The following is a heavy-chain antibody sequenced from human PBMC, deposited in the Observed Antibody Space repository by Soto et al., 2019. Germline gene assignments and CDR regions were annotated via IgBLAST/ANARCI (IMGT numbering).Heavy chain of an antibody. CDR3: ARDGPTYYFGSGSYTHYYGMGV. Sequence: EVQLVESGGGLVQPGGSLRLSCAASGFTVSNNYMTWVRQAPGKGLEWVSVIYSGGSTFYADSVKGRFTISRDNSKNTLYLQMNSLRAEDTAVYYCARDGPTYYFGSGSYTHYYGMGVWGQGTTVTVSS. D-gene: IGHD3-10*01. CDR2: IYSGGST. V-gene: IGHV3-66*01. J-gene: IGHJ6*02. CDR1: GFTVSNNY.